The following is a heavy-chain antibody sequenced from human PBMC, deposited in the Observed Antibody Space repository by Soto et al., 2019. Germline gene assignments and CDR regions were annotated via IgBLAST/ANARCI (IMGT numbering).Heavy chain of an antibody. D-gene: IGHD3-9*01. Sequence: QVQLQESGPGLVKPSQTLSLTCTVSGGSISSGGYYWSWIRQHPGKGLEWIGYIYYSGSTYYNPSLKSRVTISVDTSKNQFSLKLSSVTAADTAVYYCARNGYDILTGARWGPYGMDVWGQGTTVTVSS. CDR3: ARNGYDILTGARWGPYGMDV. CDR1: GGSISSGGYY. J-gene: IGHJ6*02. V-gene: IGHV4-31*03. CDR2: IYYSGST.